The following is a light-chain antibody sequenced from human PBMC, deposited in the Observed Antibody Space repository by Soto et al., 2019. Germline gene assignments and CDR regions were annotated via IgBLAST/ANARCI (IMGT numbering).Light chain of an antibody. CDR3: ATWDLTLSAGVL. CDR2: DVS. Sequence: QSALTQPRSVSGSPGQSVTISCTGTSSDVGTYDFVSWYQQHPGKAPRLMIFDVSERPSGVPDRFSGSKSGNTASLTISGLQAEDEADYYCATWDLTLSAGVLFGGGTKLTVL. J-gene: IGLJ2*01. V-gene: IGLV2-11*01. CDR1: SSDVGTYDF.